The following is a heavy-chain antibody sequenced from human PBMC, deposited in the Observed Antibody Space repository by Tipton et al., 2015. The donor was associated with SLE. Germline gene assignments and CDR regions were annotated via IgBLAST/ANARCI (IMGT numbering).Heavy chain of an antibody. V-gene: IGHV4-59*11. CDR2: IYYSGST. CDR1: GGSISSHY. Sequence: LRLSCTVSGGSISSHYWSWIRQPPGKGLEWIGYIYYSGSTNYNPSLKSRVTISVDTSKNQFSLKLSSVTAADTAVYYCARVREASLWFWGQGALVPVSS. CDR3: ARVREASLWF. J-gene: IGHJ4*02. D-gene: IGHD1-26*01.